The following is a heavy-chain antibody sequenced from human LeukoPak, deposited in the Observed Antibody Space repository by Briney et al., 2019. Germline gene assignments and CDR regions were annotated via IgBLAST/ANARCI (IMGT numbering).Heavy chain of an antibody. CDR1: GYTFTCYG. V-gene: IGHV1-18*01. J-gene: IGHJ6*02. D-gene: IGHD2-21*02. CDR3: ARDNVVTATPLIYYYYYGMDV. Sequence: EASVKVSCKGSGYTFTCYGICWVRQAPGQGLERVGCISAYNGNTNYAQKLPGRVTMTTDTSTSTAYKELKSLRSDDTAGYYSARDNVVTATPLIYYYYYGMDVWGQGTTVTVSS. CDR2: ISAYNGNT.